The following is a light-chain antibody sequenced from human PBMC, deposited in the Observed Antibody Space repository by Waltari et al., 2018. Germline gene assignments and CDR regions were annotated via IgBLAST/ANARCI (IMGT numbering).Light chain of an antibody. CDR3: CSHTNIGTWV. CDR1: NNAIGNYNS. CDR2: EVP. V-gene: IGLV2-14*01. Sequence: QSALTQPASVSGSLGQSITISCLGPNNAIGNYNSVSWYQQFPGEAPRLIIYEVPNRPSRISSRFSGSKSGMTASLTISGLQADDEATYYCCSHTNIGTWVFGGGTTLTVL. J-gene: IGLJ3*02.